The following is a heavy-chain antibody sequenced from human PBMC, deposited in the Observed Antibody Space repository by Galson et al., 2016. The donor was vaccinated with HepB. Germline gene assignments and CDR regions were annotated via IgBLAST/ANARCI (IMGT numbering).Heavy chain of an antibody. CDR3: ARDFYDSTGYRIRGPFDI. CDR2: INPNSGDT. Sequence: SVKVSCKASGYTFTGYFVHWMRQAPGQGLEWLGWINPNSGDTNYAQKFQGSVTMTRDTSISKVYLDLSRLGSDDTAVYYCARDFYDSTGYRIRGPFDIWGQGTMVTVSS. CDR1: GYTFTGYF. J-gene: IGHJ3*02. V-gene: IGHV1-2*02. D-gene: IGHD3-22*01.